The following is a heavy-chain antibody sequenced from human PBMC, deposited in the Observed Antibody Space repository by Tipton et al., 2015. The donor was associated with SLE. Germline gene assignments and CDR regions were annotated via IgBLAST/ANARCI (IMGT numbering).Heavy chain of an antibody. Sequence: QLVQSGAEVKKPGASVKVSCRASGYTFSVYGITWVRQAPGQGLEWLGWISTYNSITNYAQKFQGRVTMTTDTSTSTVYMELRSLRSDDSALYYCARDSGSYSDFDLWGQGTLVTVSS. V-gene: IGHV1-18*01. CDR2: ISTYNSIT. CDR1: GYTFSVYG. J-gene: IGHJ4*02. CDR3: ARDSGSYSDFDL. D-gene: IGHD1-26*01.